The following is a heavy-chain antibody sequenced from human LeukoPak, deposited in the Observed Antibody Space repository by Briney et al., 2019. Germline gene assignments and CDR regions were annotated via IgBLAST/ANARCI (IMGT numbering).Heavy chain of an antibody. Sequence: GGSLRLSCAASGFTFSSYSMNWVRQAPGKGLKWVSSISSSSSYIYYADSVKGRFTISRDNAKNSLYLQMNSLRAEDTAVYYCARAALGPYCSSTSCPLYYYMDVWGKGTTVTVSS. V-gene: IGHV3-21*01. J-gene: IGHJ6*03. D-gene: IGHD2-2*01. CDR1: GFTFSSYS. CDR3: ARAALGPYCSSTSCPLYYYMDV. CDR2: ISSSSSYI.